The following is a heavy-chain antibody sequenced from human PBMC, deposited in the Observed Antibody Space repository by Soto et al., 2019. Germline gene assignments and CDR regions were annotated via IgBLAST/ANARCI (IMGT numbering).Heavy chain of an antibody. CDR2: INHSGST. J-gene: IGHJ5*02. CDR3: ARCPKRNWFDP. D-gene: IGHD1-1*01. V-gene: IGHV4-34*01. Sequence: SETLSLTCAVYGESFSGYYWSWIRQPPGKGLEWIGEINHSGSTNYNPSLKSRVTISVDTSKNQFSLKLSSVTAADTAVYYCARCPKRNWFDPWGQGTLVTVSS. CDR1: GESFSGYY.